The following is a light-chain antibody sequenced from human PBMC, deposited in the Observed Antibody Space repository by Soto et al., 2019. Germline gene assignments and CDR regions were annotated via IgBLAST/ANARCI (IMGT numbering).Light chain of an antibody. CDR1: QSISNSY. V-gene: IGKV3-20*01. Sequence: ERVLTQSPGTLSLSPGERATLSCRASQSISNSYLAWYQQKPGQAPRLLIYGASSRATGVPDRFSGSGSGTDFTLTISRLEPDDFAVYYCQQHGISHITFGQGTRLEIK. CDR2: GAS. CDR3: QQHGISHIT. J-gene: IGKJ5*01.